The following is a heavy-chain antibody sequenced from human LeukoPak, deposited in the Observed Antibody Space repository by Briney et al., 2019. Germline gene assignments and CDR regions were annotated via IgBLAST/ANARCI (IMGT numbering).Heavy chain of an antibody. CDR3: ARAGYYDSSGENVVY. CDR2: INHSGST. CDR1: GGSFSGYY. Sequence: SETLSLTCAVYGGSFSGYYWSWIRQPPGKGLEWIGEINHSGSTNYNPSLKSRVTISVDTSKNQFSLKLSSVTAADTAVYYCARAGYYDSSGENVVYWGQGTLVTVSS. D-gene: IGHD3-22*01. J-gene: IGHJ4*02. V-gene: IGHV4-34*01.